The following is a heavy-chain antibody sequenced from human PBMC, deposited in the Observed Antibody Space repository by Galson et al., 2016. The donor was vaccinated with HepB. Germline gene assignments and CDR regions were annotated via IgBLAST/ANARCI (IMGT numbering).Heavy chain of an antibody. Sequence: SLRLSCAGSGFSFSDHYMDWVRQAPGKGLEWVGRIRNKRNNYITEYAASVIGRFTISRDDSRNSVDLQMNTLKTEKTSVYYCATMANGADSDWGQGTPVTVSS. V-gene: IGHV3-72*01. CDR3: ATMANGADSD. CDR2: IRNKRNNYIT. CDR1: GFSFSDHY. J-gene: IGHJ4*02. D-gene: IGHD2-8*01.